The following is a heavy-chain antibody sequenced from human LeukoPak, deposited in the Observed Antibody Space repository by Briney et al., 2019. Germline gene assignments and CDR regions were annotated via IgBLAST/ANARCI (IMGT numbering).Heavy chain of an antibody. CDR2: INPSGGST. V-gene: IGHV1-46*01. D-gene: IGHD2-2*02. CDR3: ARYITYNYYMDV. J-gene: IGHJ6*03. Sequence: ASVKVSCKASGYTFTSYYMHWVRQAPGQGLEWMGIINPSGGSTNYAQKLQGRVTMTTDTSTSTAYMELRSLRSDDTAVYYCARYITYNYYMDVWGKGTTVTISS. CDR1: GYTFTSYY.